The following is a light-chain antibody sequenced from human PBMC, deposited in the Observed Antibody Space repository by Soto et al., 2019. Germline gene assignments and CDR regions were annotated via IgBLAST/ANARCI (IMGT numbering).Light chain of an antibody. Sequence: IQMTQSPSSLSASVGDRVTLSCRASRNISSDLNWYQLKPGKAPKLLIYRASTLQNGVPSRFSGSGSATDFTLTITTLQPEDVATYSCQQSYSTLPYTFGQVTKVEIK. CDR3: QQSYSTLPYT. CDR1: RNISSD. CDR2: RAS. J-gene: IGKJ2*01. V-gene: IGKV1-39*01.